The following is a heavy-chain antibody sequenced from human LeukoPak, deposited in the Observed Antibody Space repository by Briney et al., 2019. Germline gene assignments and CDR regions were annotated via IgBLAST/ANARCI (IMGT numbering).Heavy chain of an antibody. V-gene: IGHV3-7*01. J-gene: IGHJ4*02. CDR1: GYNFNYYF. CDR3: ATEYWYRHDY. CDR2: IDKDGSGT. Sequence: GGSLRLSCATSGYNFNYYFMAWVRQAPGKGLEWLATIDKDGSGTEYIDSVRGRFTISRDNTKKSIHLQMSSLSADDTAVYFCATEYWYRHDYWGQGTLVTVSS. D-gene: IGHD6-13*01.